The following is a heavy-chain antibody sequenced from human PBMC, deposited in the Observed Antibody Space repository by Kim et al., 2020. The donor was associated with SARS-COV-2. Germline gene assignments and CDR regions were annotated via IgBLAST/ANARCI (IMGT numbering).Heavy chain of an antibody. CDR1: GFTFSSYW. CDR3: ARGSSGSYPRAYDI. V-gene: IGHV3-74*01. D-gene: IGHD1-26*01. Sequence: GGSLRLSCAGFGFTFSSYWMHWVRQAPGKGLVWVSRISSDGSSTSYADSVKGRFTISRDNAKNTVYLQMNSLRAEDTDVYYCARGSSGSYPRAYDIWGKG. J-gene: IGHJ3*02. CDR2: ISSDGSST.